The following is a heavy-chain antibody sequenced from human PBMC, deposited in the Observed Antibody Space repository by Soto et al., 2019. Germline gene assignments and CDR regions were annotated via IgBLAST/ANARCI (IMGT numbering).Heavy chain of an antibody. V-gene: IGHV3-30*18. CDR3: AKDRPGVFVVVLAATPDF. Sequence: QVQLVESGGGVVQPGKSLRLSCAASGFTFSTYGMHWVRQAPGKGLEWVALISYDESNKYYSHSVNGRFTISRDNSKNTIYLQMNSLKPEDTAVYYYAKDRPGVFVVVLAATPDFWGPGPLVTVSS. CDR1: GFTFSTYG. D-gene: IGHD2-15*01. CDR2: ISYDESNK. J-gene: IGHJ4*02.